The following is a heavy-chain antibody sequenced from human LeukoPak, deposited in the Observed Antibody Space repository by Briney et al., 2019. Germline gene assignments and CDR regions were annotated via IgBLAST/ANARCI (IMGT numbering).Heavy chain of an antibody. V-gene: IGHV1-2*06. Sequence: ASVKVSCKASGYTFTGYYMHWVRQAPGQGLEWPGRINPNTGGSDYAQKFQGRVTMTSDTSTSTAYMELSRLNSDDTAVYYCATLVSGIDYWGQGTLVTVSS. J-gene: IGHJ4*02. CDR1: GYTFTGYY. CDR3: ATLVSGIDY. D-gene: IGHD1-26*01. CDR2: INPNTGGS.